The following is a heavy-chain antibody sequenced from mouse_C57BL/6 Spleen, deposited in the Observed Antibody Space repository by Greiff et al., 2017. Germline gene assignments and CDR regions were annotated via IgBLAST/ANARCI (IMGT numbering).Heavy chain of an antibody. CDR1: GYAFSSYS. CDR2: IYPGDGDT. D-gene: IGHD1-3*01. V-gene: IGHV1-80*01. Sequence: QVQLQQSGAELVKPGASVKISCKASGYAFSSYSMTWVKQRPGKGLEWIGKIYPGDGDTNYNGKLKGKATLTADKASSTAYMQLSSLTSEDSAVYFCARITLYYFDYWGQGTTLTVSS. CDR3: ARITLYYFDY. J-gene: IGHJ2*01.